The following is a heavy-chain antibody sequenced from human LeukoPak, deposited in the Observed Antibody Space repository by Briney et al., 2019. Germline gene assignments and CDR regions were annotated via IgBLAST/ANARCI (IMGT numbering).Heavy chain of an antibody. CDR1: GGSFSGYY. CDR2: INHSGST. CDR3: ASKTIFGVVIILEHFQH. J-gene: IGHJ1*01. Sequence: SETLSLTCAVYGGSFSGYYWSWIRQPPGKGLEWIGEINHSGSTNYNPSLKSRVTISVDTSKNQFSLKLSSVTAADTAVYYCASKTIFGVVIILEHFQHWGQGTLVTVSS. V-gene: IGHV4-34*01. D-gene: IGHD3-3*01.